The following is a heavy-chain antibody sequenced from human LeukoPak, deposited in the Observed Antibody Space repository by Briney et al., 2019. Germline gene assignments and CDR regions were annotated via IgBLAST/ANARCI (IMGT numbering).Heavy chain of an antibody. Sequence: GGSLRLSCAASGFTFSSYGMSWVRQAPGKGLEWVSYISSSGSTIYYADSVKGRFTISRDNAKNSLYLQMNSLRAEDTAVYYCARVKYYYDSSGYGLHFDYWGQGTLVTVSS. CDR2: ISSSGSTI. CDR1: GFTFSSYG. CDR3: ARVKYYYDSSGYGLHFDY. V-gene: IGHV3-48*04. D-gene: IGHD3-22*01. J-gene: IGHJ4*02.